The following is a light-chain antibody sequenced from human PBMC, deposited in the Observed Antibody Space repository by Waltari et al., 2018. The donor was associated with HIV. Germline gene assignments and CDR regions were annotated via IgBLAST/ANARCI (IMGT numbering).Light chain of an antibody. J-gene: IGLJ2*01. V-gene: IGLV2-8*01. CDR1: SSDVGGYNY. CDR2: EVS. Sequence: QSALTQPPSASGSPGQSVTISCTGTSSDVGGYNYVSWYQQHPDKAPKLLIYEVSKRPSGVPDRFSGSKSGNTAALTVSGLRAEDEADYYCSSYAGSNVIFGGGTKLTVL. CDR3: SSYAGSNVI.